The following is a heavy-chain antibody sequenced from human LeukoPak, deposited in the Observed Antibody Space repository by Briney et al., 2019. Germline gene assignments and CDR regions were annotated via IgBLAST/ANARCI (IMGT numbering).Heavy chain of an antibody. J-gene: IGHJ4*02. CDR1: TYIFTSYY. V-gene: IGHV1-46*01. CDR3: ARDRPDVVVVAATDY. CDR2: INPTDDST. D-gene: IGHD2-15*01. Sequence: ASVKVSCKASTYIFTSYYIHWVQQAPGQGLEWMGLINPTDDSTSYAQKFQGRVSVTRDTSTSTAYMELSSLRSEDTAVYYCARDRPDVVVVAATDYWGQGTLVTVSS.